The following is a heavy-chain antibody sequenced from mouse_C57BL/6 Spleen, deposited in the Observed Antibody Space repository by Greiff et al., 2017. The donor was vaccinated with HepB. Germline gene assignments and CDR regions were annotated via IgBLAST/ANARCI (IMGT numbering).Heavy chain of an antibody. CDR3: ARGEAMKEAWFAY. J-gene: IGHJ3*01. D-gene: IGHD2-3*01. CDR1: GYTFTSYD. V-gene: IGHV1-85*01. CDR2: IYPRDGST. Sequence: VQLQQSGPELVKPGASVKLSCKASGYTFTSYDINWVKQRPGQGLEWIGWIYPRDGSTKYNEKFKGKATLTVDTSSSTAYMELHSLTSEDSAVYLCARGEAMKEAWFAYWGQGTLVTVSA.